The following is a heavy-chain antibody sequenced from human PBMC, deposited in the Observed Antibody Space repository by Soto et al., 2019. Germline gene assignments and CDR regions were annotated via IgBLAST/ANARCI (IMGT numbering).Heavy chain of an antibody. Sequence: ASAKVSSEASGYTFTGSYMHWVRQAPGRGLVWMGWINPHSGGTNYPQKVQGRVTMTRDTSISTAYVELSRLRADDTAVYYCARYPAEWGTPASVRFDPWGQGSLVTVSS. CDR2: INPHSGGT. D-gene: IGHD1-26*01. J-gene: IGHJ5*02. CDR1: GYTFTGSY. V-gene: IGHV1-2*02. CDR3: ARYPAEWGTPASVRFDP.